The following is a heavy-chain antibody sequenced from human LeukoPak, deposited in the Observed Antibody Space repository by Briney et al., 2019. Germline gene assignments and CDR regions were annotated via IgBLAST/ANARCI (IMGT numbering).Heavy chain of an antibody. Sequence: SQTLSLTCTVSGGSISSGSYYWSWIRQPAGKGLEWIGRIYTSGSTNYNPSLKSRVTISVDTSKNQFSLKLSSVTAADTAVYYCARRLASYFDYWGQGTLVTVSS. CDR1: GGSISSGSYY. CDR2: IYTSGST. D-gene: IGHD2-15*01. CDR3: ARRLASYFDY. J-gene: IGHJ4*02. V-gene: IGHV4-61*02.